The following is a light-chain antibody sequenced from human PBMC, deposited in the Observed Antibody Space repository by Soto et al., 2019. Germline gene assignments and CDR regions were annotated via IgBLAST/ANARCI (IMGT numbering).Light chain of an antibody. Sequence: DIQMTQSPSSLSASVGDRITITCRASENIARHLNWYQQKPGKAPNLLIYAASNLQNGVPLRFRGGGYRTDFTLTISNLQPEDFATYYSQQSYSTLSITFGQGTRLEIK. CDR3: QQSYSTLSIT. J-gene: IGKJ5*01. CDR1: ENIARH. CDR2: AAS. V-gene: IGKV1-39*01.